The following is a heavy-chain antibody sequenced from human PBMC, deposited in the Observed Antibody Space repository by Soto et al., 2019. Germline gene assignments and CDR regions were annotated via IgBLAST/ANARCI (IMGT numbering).Heavy chain of an antibody. CDR1: GGSITSSY. J-gene: IGHJ5*02. CDR3: ARDNYSSSWYWFDP. CDR2: IYYSGST. V-gene: IGHV4-59*01. D-gene: IGHD6-13*01. Sequence: SETLSLTCTVSGGSITSSYWSWIRQPPGKGLEWIGYIYYSGSTNYNPSLKSRVTISVDTSKNQFSLKLSSVTAADTAVYYCARDNYSSSWYWFDPWGQGTLVTVSS.